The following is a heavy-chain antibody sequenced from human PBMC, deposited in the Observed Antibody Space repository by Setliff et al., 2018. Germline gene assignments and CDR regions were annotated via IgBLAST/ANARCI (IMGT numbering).Heavy chain of an antibody. CDR2: IFLTGST. CDR3: ARLESLGDLSLYGLWFDP. Sequence: PSETLSLTCIVSGESIDSVATGNHYWNWIRQPVGKGLEWIGHIFLTGSTDYNPSLKSRLTISVDQSKNQFSLKLKSVTAADTAVYYCARLESLGDLSLYGLWFDPWGQGTLVTVSS. CDR1: GESIDSVATGNHY. D-gene: IGHD3-16*02. J-gene: IGHJ5*02. V-gene: IGHV4-61*10.